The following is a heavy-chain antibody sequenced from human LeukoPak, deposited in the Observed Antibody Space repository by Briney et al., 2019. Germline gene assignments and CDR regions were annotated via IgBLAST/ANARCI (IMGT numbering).Heavy chain of an antibody. Sequence: ASVRVSSKASGYTFTGYFMHWVRQTPEEGVGWMGWIYHNSGGTNYEQKFQGWVTMTRDTSSRTAYMELSRLRSDDTAVYYCARDRGYCSGGSCMHGMDVWGKGTTVTVSS. V-gene: IGHV1-2*04. D-gene: IGHD2-15*01. CDR1: GYTFTGYF. CDR3: ARDRGYCSGGSCMHGMDV. J-gene: IGHJ6*04. CDR2: IYHNSGGT.